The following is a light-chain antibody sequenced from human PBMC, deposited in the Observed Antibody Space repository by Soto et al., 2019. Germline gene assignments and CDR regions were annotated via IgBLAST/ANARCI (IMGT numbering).Light chain of an antibody. V-gene: IGKV1-12*01. CDR3: QQANSFPIT. Sequence: DMHMTQAPSTLPASVGDRVTMAGRASQGISSWLAWYQKKPGKAPNLLIYAASSLQSGVQSRFSGSESGTDFTLTISSLQPEDCAIYFCQQANSFPITFGQGTRLEIK. CDR2: AAS. CDR1: QGISSW. J-gene: IGKJ5*01.